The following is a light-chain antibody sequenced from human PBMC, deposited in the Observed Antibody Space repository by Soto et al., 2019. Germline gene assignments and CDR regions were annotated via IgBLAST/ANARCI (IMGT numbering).Light chain of an antibody. CDR3: SSFTTSNTYV. CDR2: EVD. CDR1: SSAVGGYNY. J-gene: IGLJ1*01. V-gene: IGLV2-14*01. Sequence: QSALTQPASVSGSPGQSITISCTGTSSAVGGYNYVSCYQQHPGKAPTLMIYEVDNRPSGVSYRFSGSQSANTASLTISGLQTEDEADYYCSSFTTSNTYVFGTGTKLTVL.